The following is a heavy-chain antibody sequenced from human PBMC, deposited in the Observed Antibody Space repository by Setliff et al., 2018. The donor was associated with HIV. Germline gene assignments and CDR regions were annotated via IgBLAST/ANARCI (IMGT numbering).Heavy chain of an antibody. CDR2: ISAYNGNK. CDR3: ARGGVTVAGTSYYYGMDV. J-gene: IGHJ6*02. V-gene: IGHV1-18*01. D-gene: IGHD6-19*01. CDR1: GYTFDTFG. Sequence: ASVKVSCKASGYTFDTFGINWVRQAPGQGLEWMGWISAYNGNKNYAQKLQGRVTMTTDTSTSTAYMELRSLSSDDTAVYYCARGGVTVAGTSYYYGMDVWGQGT.